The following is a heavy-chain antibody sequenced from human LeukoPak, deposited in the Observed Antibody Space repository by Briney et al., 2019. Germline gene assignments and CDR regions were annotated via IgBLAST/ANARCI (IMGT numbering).Heavy chain of an antibody. CDR2: ISSSGADT. V-gene: IGHV3-23*01. Sequence: PGGSLRLSCAASGFTFSTYAMTWVRQVPGKGPEWVSAISSSGADTHYADSVKGRFTISRDNSKNTLYLQMNSLRAEDTAVYYCSKRGSDSPSCLQHWGQGTLVTVSS. CDR1: GFTFSTYA. CDR3: SKRGSDSPSCLQH. D-gene: IGHD2-21*02. J-gene: IGHJ1*01.